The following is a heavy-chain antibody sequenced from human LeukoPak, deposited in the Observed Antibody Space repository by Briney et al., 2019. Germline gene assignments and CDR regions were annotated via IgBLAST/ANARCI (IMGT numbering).Heavy chain of an antibody. V-gene: IGHV4-4*08. Sequence: PSETLSLTCSVSGISMSSYYWSWIRQTPGKGLEWIAYIYTSGSTNYNPSLKSRVIISLDTPKSQFSLKLSSVTAADTAVYYCARDIMTIFGVTVWYFDLWGRGTLVTVSS. D-gene: IGHD3-3*01. CDR2: IYTSGST. CDR3: ARDIMTIFGVTVWYFDL. J-gene: IGHJ2*01. CDR1: GISMSSYY.